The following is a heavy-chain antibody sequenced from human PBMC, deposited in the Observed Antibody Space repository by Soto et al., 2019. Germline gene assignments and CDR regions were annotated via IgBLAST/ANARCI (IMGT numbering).Heavy chain of an antibody. CDR3: ARVTATSPDAWLDP. V-gene: IGHV1-2*04. D-gene: IGHD1-7*01. J-gene: IGHJ5*02. Sequence: QVHLVQSGAEVKKPGASVTVSCRASGYTFTDYFLHWVRQAPGHGLEWRGWINPNSGSTHFAPNFQGWVTMTRDASVSSVYLVLNMLRSDDTAVYYCARVTATSPDAWLDPWGQGTLVTVSS. CDR2: INPNSGST. CDR1: GYTFTDYF.